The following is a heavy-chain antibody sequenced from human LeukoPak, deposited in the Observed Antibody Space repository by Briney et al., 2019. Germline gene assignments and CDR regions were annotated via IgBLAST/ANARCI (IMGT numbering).Heavy chain of an antibody. CDR3: ARVTDWNDFDY. CDR1: GGSISSNY. V-gene: IGHV4-59*01. J-gene: IGHJ4*02. CDR2: ISYIGGT. D-gene: IGHD1-1*01. Sequence: NASETLSLTCTVSGGSISSNYWSWIRQPPGKGLEWIGYISYIGGTNYNPSLKSRVTISVDTSKNQLSLKLSSVTAADTAVYYCARVTDWNDFDYWGQGTLVTVSS.